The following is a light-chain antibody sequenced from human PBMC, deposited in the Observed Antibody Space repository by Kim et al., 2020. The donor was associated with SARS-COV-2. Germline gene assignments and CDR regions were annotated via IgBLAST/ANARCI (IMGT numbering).Light chain of an antibody. CDR3: SSYTYSTTWV. Sequence: QSALTQPASVSGSPGQSITISCTGTSSDVSAYNRVSWYQQPPGTAPKLLIYDVSKRPSGVSNRFSGSKSGNMASLTISGLQAEDEADYYCSSYTYSTTWVLGGGTQLTVL. J-gene: IGLJ3*02. V-gene: IGLV2-14*01. CDR1: SSDVSAYNR. CDR2: DVS.